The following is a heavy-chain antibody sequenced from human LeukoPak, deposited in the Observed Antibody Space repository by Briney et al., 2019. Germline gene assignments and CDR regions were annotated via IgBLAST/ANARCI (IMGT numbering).Heavy chain of an antibody. CDR3: AREVRNGGMDV. CDR1: GFTFSIYW. Sequence: PGGSLRLSCAASGFTFSIYWMNWVRQAPGKGLEWVAVIWFDGSNKLYADSVKGRFTISRDNSKNTLYLQMNSLRAEDTAVYHCAREVRNGGMDVWGQGTTVTVSS. D-gene: IGHD3-10*01. J-gene: IGHJ6*02. CDR2: IWFDGSNK. V-gene: IGHV3-33*08.